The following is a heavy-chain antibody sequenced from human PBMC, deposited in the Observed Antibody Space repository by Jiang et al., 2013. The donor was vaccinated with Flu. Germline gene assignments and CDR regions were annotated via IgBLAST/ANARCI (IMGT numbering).Heavy chain of an antibody. D-gene: IGHD2-15*01. V-gene: IGHV4-39*07. CDR1: NYY. Sequence: NYYWGWIRQPPGKGLEWIGSIYYSGSTYYNPSLKSRVTISVDTSKNQFSLKLSSVTAADTAVYYCARDSKVAVNWGQGTLVTVSS. J-gene: IGHJ4*02. CDR3: ARDSKVAVN. CDR2: IYYSGST.